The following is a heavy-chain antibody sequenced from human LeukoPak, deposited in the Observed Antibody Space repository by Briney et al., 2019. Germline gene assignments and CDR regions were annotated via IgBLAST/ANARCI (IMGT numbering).Heavy chain of an antibody. Sequence: ASVKVSCKASGYTFTGYYMHWVRQAPGQGLEWMGWINPNSGGTNYAQKFQGRVTMTRDTSISTAYMELSRLRSDDTAVYYCAGGAYDILTGYWNWFDPWGQGTLVTVSS. CDR2: INPNSGGT. J-gene: IGHJ5*02. CDR3: AGGAYDILTGYWNWFDP. D-gene: IGHD3-9*01. CDR1: GYTFTGYY. V-gene: IGHV1-2*02.